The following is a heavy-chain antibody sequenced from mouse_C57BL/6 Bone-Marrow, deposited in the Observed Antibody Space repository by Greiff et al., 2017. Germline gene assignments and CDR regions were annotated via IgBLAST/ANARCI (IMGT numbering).Heavy chain of an antibody. CDR1: GYTFTSYW. Sequence: QVQLQQPGAELVKPGASVKLSCKASGYTFTSYWMQWVKQRPGQGLEWIGEIDPSDSYTNYNQKFKGKATLTVDTSSSTAYMPLSSLTSEDTAVYSCARDDGYYSVDYRGEGTTLTVSS. D-gene: IGHD2-3*01. CDR3: ARDDGYYSVDY. J-gene: IGHJ2*01. V-gene: IGHV1-50*01. CDR2: IDPSDSYT.